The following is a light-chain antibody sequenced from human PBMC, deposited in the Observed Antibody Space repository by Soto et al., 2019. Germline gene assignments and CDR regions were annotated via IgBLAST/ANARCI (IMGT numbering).Light chain of an antibody. CDR3: QQYYSYPLT. Sequence: DIQMTQSPSSLSASVGDRITITFRASQSISRYLNWYQHKPGKAPKLLINAASSLERGVPSRFSGGGSGTDFTLNISSLQPDDFATYYCQQYYSYPLTFGGGTKVDIK. CDR1: QSISRY. J-gene: IGKJ4*01. V-gene: IGKV1-39*01. CDR2: AAS.